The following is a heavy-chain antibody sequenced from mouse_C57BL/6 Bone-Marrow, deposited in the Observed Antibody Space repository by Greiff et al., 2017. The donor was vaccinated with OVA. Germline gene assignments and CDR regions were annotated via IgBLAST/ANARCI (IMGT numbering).Heavy chain of an antibody. D-gene: IGHD2-4*01. CDR3: ARDYYDYDGPFAY. CDR1: GYTFTSYW. Sequence: QVQLQQPGAELVKPGASVKLSCKASGYTFTSYWMHWVKQRPGQGLEWIGMIHPNSGSTNYNEKFKSKATLTVDKSSSTAYMQLSSLTSEGSAVYYCARDYYDYDGPFAYWGQGTLVTVSA. V-gene: IGHV1-64*01. CDR2: IHPNSGST. J-gene: IGHJ3*01.